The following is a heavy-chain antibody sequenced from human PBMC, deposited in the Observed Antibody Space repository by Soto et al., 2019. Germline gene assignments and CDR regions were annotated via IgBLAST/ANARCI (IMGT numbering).Heavy chain of an antibody. V-gene: IGHV4-31*03. D-gene: IGHD2-2*01. CDR3: ARLLVPAAIYYYGMDV. J-gene: IGHJ6*02. CDR1: GGSISSGGYY. CDR2: IYYSGST. Sequence: SETLSLTCTVSGGSISSGGYYWSWIRQHPGKGLEWIGYIYYSGSTYYNPSLKSRVTISVDTSKNQFSLKLSSVTAADTAVYYCARLLVPAAIYYYGMDVWGQGTTVT.